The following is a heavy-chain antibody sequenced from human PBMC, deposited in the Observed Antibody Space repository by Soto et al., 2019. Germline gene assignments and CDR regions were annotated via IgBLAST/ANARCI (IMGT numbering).Heavy chain of an antibody. V-gene: IGHV3-21*01. Sequence: EVQLVESGGGLVKPGGSLRLSCAASGFTFSSYSMNWVRQAPGKGLEWVSSISSISSYIYYADSVKGRFSISRDNAKNSLYLQMNSLRAEDTAVYYCARDPQREAIAGAASDYWGQGTLVTVST. D-gene: IGHD6-13*01. CDR2: ISSISSYI. CDR3: ARDPQREAIAGAASDY. J-gene: IGHJ4*02. CDR1: GFTFSSYS.